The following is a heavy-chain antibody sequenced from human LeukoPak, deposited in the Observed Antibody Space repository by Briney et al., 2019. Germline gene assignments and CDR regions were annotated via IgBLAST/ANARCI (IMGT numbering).Heavy chain of an antibody. Sequence: PGGSLRLSCAASGFTFSSYWMHWVRQAPGKGLVWVSRINSDGSSTSYADSVKGRFTISRDSAKNTLYLQMNSLRAEDTAVYYCARALSYCSSTSCHSIGYWGQGTLVTVSS. CDR2: INSDGSST. V-gene: IGHV3-74*01. D-gene: IGHD2-2*01. CDR3: ARALSYCSSTSCHSIGY. CDR1: GFTFSSYW. J-gene: IGHJ4*02.